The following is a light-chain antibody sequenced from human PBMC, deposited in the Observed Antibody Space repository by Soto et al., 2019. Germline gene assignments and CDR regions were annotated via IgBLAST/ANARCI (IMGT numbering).Light chain of an antibody. Sequence: QSALTQPASVSGSPGQPITISCTGTSSDVGGYNYVSWYQQHPDKAPKLLIYDVSNRPSGVSNRFSGSKSGNTASLTISGLQPEDEADYYCSSYTSSSTLHLFGTGTQLTVL. J-gene: IGLJ1*01. CDR3: SSYTSSSTLHL. CDR2: DVS. CDR1: SSDVGGYNY. V-gene: IGLV2-14*03.